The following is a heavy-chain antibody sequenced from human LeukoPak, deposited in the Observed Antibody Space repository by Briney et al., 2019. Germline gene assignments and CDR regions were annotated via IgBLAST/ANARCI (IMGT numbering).Heavy chain of an antibody. CDR3: ARKDDSGTNSADY. V-gene: IGHV3-48*02. CDR1: AXSFSTYS. J-gene: IGHJ4*02. Sequence: PGGSLRLSCAASAXSFSTYSMNWVRQAPGKGLEWVSYISNSSRTIYYADSVKGRFTVSRDNAKNSLYLQMNSLRDDDTAVYYCARKDDSGTNSADYWGQGTLVTVSS. CDR2: ISNSSRTI. D-gene: IGHD1-26*01.